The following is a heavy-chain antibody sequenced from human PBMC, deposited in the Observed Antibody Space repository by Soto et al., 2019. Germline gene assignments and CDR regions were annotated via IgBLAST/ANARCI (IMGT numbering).Heavy chain of an antibody. Sequence: GGSLRLSCAASGFTFSSYGMHWVRQAPGKGLEWVAVISYDGSNKYYADSVKGRFTISRDNSKNTLYLQMNSLRADDTAVYYCAKDSLYGSGSYYTDLDYWGQGMLVTVSS. J-gene: IGHJ4*02. V-gene: IGHV3-30*18. CDR2: ISYDGSNK. CDR3: AKDSLYGSGSYYTDLDY. CDR1: GFTFSSYG. D-gene: IGHD3-10*01.